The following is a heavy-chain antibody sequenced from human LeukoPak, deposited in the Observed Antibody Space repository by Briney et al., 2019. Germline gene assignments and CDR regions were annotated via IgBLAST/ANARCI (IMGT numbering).Heavy chain of an antibody. D-gene: IGHD3-10*01. CDR3: ARLPRSGSYYRGYFDY. Sequence: SETLSLTCAVYGGSFSGYYWSWIRQPPGKGLEWIGEINHSGSTNYKPSLKSRVTISVDTSKNQFSLKLSSVTAADTAVYYCARLPRSGSYYRGYFDYWGQGTLVTVSS. CDR1: GGSFSGYY. V-gene: IGHV4-34*01. J-gene: IGHJ4*02. CDR2: INHSGST.